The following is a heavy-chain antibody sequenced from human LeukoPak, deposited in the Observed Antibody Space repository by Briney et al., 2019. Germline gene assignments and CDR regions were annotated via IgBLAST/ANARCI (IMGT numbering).Heavy chain of an antibody. Sequence: GGSLRLSCAASGFTLSTYAMSWVRQAPGKGLEWVSAIRGSGDSTNYADSADSVKGRFTISRDNSKNMLYLQMNSLRAEDTAVYYCARDLCPRRGNFDYWGQGTLVIVSS. CDR1: GFTLSTYA. V-gene: IGHV3-23*01. CDR3: ARDLCPRRGNFDY. CDR2: IRGSGDSTNYA. J-gene: IGHJ4*02.